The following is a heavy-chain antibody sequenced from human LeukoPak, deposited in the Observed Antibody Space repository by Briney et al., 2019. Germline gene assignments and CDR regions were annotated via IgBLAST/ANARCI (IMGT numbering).Heavy chain of an antibody. CDR3: ARHYYDSSGLDY. V-gene: IGHV3-7*01. D-gene: IGHD3-22*01. Sequence: GGSLRLSCAASGFTFNRYWMSWVRQAPGKGLEWVANIKQDGSEKYYVDSVKGRFTISRDNAKNTLYLQMNSLRAEDTAVYYCARHYYDSSGLDYWGQGTLVTVSS. CDR2: IKQDGSEK. CDR1: GFTFNRYW. J-gene: IGHJ4*02.